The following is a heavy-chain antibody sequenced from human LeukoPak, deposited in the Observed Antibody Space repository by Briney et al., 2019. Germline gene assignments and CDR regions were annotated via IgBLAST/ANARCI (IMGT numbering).Heavy chain of an antibody. V-gene: IGHV1-46*01. CDR3: ASAYCSSTSCSRPVYYYGMDV. J-gene: IGHJ6*02. D-gene: IGHD2-2*01. CDR2: INPSGGST. Sequence: ASVKVSCKASGYTFTSYYMHWVRQAPGQGLEWMGIINPSGGSTSYAQKFQGRVTMTRDTSTSTVYMELSSLRSDDTAVYYCASAYCSSTSCSRPVYYYGMDVWGQGTTVTVSS. CDR1: GYTFTSYY.